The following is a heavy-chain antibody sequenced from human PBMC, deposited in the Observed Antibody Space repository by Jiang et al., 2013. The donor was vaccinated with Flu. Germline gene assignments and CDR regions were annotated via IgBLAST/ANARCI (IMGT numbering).Heavy chain of an antibody. CDR3: ARAGIGTGIEATTHFDY. CDR2: INTNTGNP. Sequence: QSGSELKKPGASVKVSCKASGYSFTSYAMNWVRQAPGQGLEWMGWINTNTGNPTFAQGFTGRFVFSLDTSVTTAYLQISSLRAEDTAVYYCARAGIGTGIEATTHFDYWGRGTLVSVSS. J-gene: IGHJ4*02. CDR1: GYSFTSYA. D-gene: IGHD5-12*01. V-gene: IGHV7-4-1*02.